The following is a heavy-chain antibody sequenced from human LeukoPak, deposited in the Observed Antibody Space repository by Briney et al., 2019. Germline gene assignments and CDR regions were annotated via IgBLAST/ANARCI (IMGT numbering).Heavy chain of an antibody. J-gene: IGHJ4*02. Sequence: ASVKVSCKASGYTFTNFPITWVRQAPGQGLEWMGWISADRGSTNYAQRLQGRVTMTTDTSTSTAYMELRSLRSDDTAVYYCARGGKYSSGWLFDYWGQGTLVTVSS. D-gene: IGHD6-19*01. CDR3: ARGGKYSSGWLFDY. CDR2: ISADRGST. CDR1: GYTFTNFP. V-gene: IGHV1-18*01.